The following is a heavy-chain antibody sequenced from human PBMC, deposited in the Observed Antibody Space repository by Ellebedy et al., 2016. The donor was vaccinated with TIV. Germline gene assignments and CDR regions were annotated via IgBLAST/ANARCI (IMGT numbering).Heavy chain of an antibody. V-gene: IGHV3-21*01. CDR2: ISSSSSYI. Sequence: GESLKISCAASGFTFSSYSMNWVRQAPGKGLEWVSSISSSSSYIYYADSVKGRFTISRDNAKNSLYLQMNSLRAEDTAVYYCARGMSYAAALDYWGQGTLVTVSS. D-gene: IGHD6-25*01. J-gene: IGHJ4*02. CDR1: GFTFSSYS. CDR3: ARGMSYAAALDY.